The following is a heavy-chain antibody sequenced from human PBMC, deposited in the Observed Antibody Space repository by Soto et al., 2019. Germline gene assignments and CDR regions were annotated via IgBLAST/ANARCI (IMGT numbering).Heavy chain of an antibody. CDR1: GFTLSTYT. CDR2: IFQSGAT. Sequence: GGSLRLSCAASGFTLSTYTMNWVRQPPGKGLEWVSGIFQSGATFYTDSVKGRFTTSRDNSKSMVYLQMDSLRADDTALYYCAKDRHPDGIWSLDYWGRGILVTVSS. V-gene: IGHV3-23*01. D-gene: IGHD1-20*01. J-gene: IGHJ4*02. CDR3: AKDRHPDGIWSLDY.